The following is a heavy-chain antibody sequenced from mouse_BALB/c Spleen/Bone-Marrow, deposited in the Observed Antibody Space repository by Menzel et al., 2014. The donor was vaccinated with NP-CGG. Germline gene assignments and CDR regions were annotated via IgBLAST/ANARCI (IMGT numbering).Heavy chain of an antibody. CDR1: GFSLTSYG. D-gene: IGHD2-3*01. V-gene: IGHV2-2*02. J-gene: IGHJ2*01. CDR2: IWSGGST. Sequence: VMLVESGPGLVQPSQSLSITCTVSGFSLTSYGVHWVRQSPGKGLEWLGVIWSGGSTDYNAAFISRLSISKDNSKSXVFFKMNSLQANDTAIYYCARNDGYYYFDYWGQGTTLTVSS. CDR3: ARNDGYYYFDY.